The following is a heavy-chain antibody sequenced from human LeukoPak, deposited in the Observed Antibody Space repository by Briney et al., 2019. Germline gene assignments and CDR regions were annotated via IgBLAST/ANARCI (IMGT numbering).Heavy chain of an antibody. J-gene: IGHJ6*03. D-gene: IGHD2-2*01. V-gene: IGHV1-8*03. CDR1: GYTFTSYD. CDR3: ARGPGSTSGYYYYYMDV. CDR2: MNPNSGNT. Sequence: ASVKVSCKASGYTFTSYDINWVRQATGQGLEWMGWMNPNSGNTGYAQKFQGRVTITRNTSISTAYMELSSLRSEDTAVYYCARGPGSTSGYYYYYMDVWGKGTTVTVSS.